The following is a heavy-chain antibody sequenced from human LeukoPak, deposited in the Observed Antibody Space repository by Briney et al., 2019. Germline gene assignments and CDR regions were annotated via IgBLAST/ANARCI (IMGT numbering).Heavy chain of an antibody. CDR2: IYYSGNT. D-gene: IGHD3-16*01. V-gene: IGHV4-39*02. CDR1: GDSISTSNSY. CDR3: ARDYVAFDI. J-gene: IGHJ3*02. Sequence: PSETLSLTCTVSGDSISTSNSYWGWIRQPPGKGLEWIGSIYYSGNTYYNASLKSRVTISVDTSKNQFSLKLSSVTAADTAVYYCARDYVAFDIWGQGTMVTVSS.